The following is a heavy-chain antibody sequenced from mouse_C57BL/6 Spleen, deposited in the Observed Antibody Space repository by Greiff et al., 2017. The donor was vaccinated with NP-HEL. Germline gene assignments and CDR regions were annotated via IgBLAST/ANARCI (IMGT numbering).Heavy chain of an antibody. CDR3: ARIYYGNYGYFDV. V-gene: IGHV1-72*01. J-gene: IGHJ1*03. CDR1: GYTFTSYW. CDR2: IDPNRGGT. Sequence: QVQLQQPGAELVKPGASVKLSCKASGYTFTSYWMHWVKQRPGRGLEWIGRIDPNRGGTKYNEKFKSKATLTVDKPSSTAYMQLSSLTSEDSAVYYCARIYYGNYGYFDVWGTGTTVTVSS. D-gene: IGHD2-1*01.